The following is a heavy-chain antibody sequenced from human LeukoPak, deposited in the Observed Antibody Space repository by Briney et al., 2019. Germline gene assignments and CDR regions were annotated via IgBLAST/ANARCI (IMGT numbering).Heavy chain of an antibody. V-gene: IGHV4-39*07. CDR2: IYYSGST. D-gene: IGHD6-13*01. J-gene: IGHJ4*02. CDR3: ARDYKQLFDY. Sequence: SETLSLTCTVSGGSISSSSYYWGWIRQPPGKGLEWIGSIYYSGSTYYNPSLKSRVTISVDTSKNQFSLKLSSVTAADTAVYYCARDYKQLFDYWGQGTLVTVSS. CDR1: GGSISSSSYY.